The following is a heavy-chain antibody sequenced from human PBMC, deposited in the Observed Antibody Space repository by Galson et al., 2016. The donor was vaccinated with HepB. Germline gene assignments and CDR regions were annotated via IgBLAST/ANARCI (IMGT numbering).Heavy chain of an antibody. D-gene: IGHD6-13*01. CDR2: IWYDATNK. J-gene: IGHJ3*01. CDR1: GFTFSSHG. CDR3: ASDGGLGSSSVSAFDV. Sequence: SLRLSCAASGFTFSSHGMHWVRQAPGKGLEWVAVIWYDATNKYYADSVKGRFTISRDNSKNALYLQMNSLRADDTAVYYCASDGGLGSSSVSAFDVWGQGTMVTVSS. V-gene: IGHV3-33*01.